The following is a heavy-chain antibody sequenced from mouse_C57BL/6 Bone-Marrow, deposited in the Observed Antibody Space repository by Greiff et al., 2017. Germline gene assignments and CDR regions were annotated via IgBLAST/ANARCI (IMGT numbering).Heavy chain of an antibody. CDR1: GYAFTNYL. V-gene: IGHV1-54*01. CDR3: ARFGGLRRSFAY. D-gene: IGHD2-4*01. J-gene: IGHJ3*01. CDR2: INPGGSGT. Sequence: VQLQQSGAELVRPGTSVKVSCKASGYAFTNYLIEWVKQRPGQGLEWVGVINPGGSGTNYNEKFKGKATLTADKSSSSAYMQLSSLTSEDCAVYFCARFGGLRRSFAYWGQGTLVTGSA.